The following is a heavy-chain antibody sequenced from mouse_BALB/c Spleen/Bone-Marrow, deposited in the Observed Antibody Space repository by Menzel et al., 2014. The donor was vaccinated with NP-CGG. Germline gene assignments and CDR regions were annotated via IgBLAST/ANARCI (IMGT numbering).Heavy chain of an antibody. Sequence: QVQPQQSGAELVKPGASVKLSCKVSGYTFTSYYMYWVKQRPGQGLEWIGEINPSIGGTNFNEKLKNKAALTVDKSYNTAYMQLSSLIFEDSAVYCCTRSNGNWFAYWGQGTLVTSSA. CDR2: INPSIGGT. J-gene: IGHJ3*01. D-gene: IGHD2-1*01. V-gene: IGHV1S81*02. CDR1: GYTFTSYY. CDR3: TRSNGNWFAY.